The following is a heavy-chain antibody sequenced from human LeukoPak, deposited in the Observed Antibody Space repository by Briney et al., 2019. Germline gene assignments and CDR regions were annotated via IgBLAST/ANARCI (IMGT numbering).Heavy chain of an antibody. CDR3: ASGYCSGGSCYDYYYYYYMDV. J-gene: IGHJ6*03. CDR2: IYYSGST. D-gene: IGHD2-15*01. Sequence: SETLSLTCTVSGGSISSYYRSWIRQPPGKGLEWIGYIYYSGSTNYNPSLKSRVTISVDTSKNQFSLKLSSVTAADTAVYYCASGYCSGGSCYDYYYYYYMDVWGKGTTVTVSS. CDR1: GGSISSYY. V-gene: IGHV4-59*01.